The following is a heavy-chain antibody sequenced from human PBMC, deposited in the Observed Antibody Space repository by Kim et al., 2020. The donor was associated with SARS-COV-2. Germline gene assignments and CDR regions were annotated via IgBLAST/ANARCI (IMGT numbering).Heavy chain of an antibody. D-gene: IGHD1-1*01. CDR2: IRSKANSYAT. CDR1: GFTFSGSA. J-gene: IGHJ6*02. Sequence: GGSLRLSCAASGFTFSGSAMHWVRQASGKGLEWVGRIRSKANSYATAYAASVKGRFTISRDDSKNTAYLQMNSLKTEDTAVYYCTRQLEPGKRGGYYYGMDVWGQGTTVTVSS. CDR3: TRQLEPGKRGGYYYGMDV. V-gene: IGHV3-73*01.